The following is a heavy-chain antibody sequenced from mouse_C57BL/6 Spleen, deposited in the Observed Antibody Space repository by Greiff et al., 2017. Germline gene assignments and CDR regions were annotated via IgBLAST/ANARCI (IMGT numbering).Heavy chain of an antibody. Sequence: QVQLQQPGAELVKPGASVTLSCKASGYTFTSYWMHWVKQRPGQGLEWIGMIHPNSGSTNYNEKLKSKAKLTVDKASSTAYMQLSSLTSEDSAVYYCARSGLVAMDYWGQVTSVTVSS. J-gene: IGHJ4*01. V-gene: IGHV1-64*01. CDR1: GYTFTSYW. CDR2: IHPNSGST. CDR3: ARSGLVAMDY.